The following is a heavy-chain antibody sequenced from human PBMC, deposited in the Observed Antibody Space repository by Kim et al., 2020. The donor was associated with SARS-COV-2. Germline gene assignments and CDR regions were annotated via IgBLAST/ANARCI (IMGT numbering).Heavy chain of an antibody. CDR2: ISYDGSNK. Sequence: GGSLRLSCAASGFTFSSYGMHWVRQAPGKGLEWVAVISYDGSNKYYADSVKGRFTISRDNSKNTLYLQMNSLRAEDTAVYYCARDAVADYWGQGTLVTVSS. J-gene: IGHJ4*02. V-gene: IGHV3-33*05. CDR1: GFTFSSYG. D-gene: IGHD6-19*01. CDR3: ARDAVADY.